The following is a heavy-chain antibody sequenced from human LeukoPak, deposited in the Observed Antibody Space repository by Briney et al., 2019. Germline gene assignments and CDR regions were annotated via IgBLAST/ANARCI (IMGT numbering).Heavy chain of an antibody. D-gene: IGHD3-9*01. J-gene: IGHJ4*02. V-gene: IGHV3-23*01. CDR2: ISGSGGST. CDR3: ARVDYDILTGYSPYFHY. CDR1: GFTFSSYA. Sequence: GGSLRLSCAASGFTFSSYAMSWVRQAPGKGLEWVSAISGSGGSTYYADSVKGRFTISRDNAKNSLFLQMNSLRAEDTAVYYCARVDYDILTGYSPYFHYWGQGTLVTVSS.